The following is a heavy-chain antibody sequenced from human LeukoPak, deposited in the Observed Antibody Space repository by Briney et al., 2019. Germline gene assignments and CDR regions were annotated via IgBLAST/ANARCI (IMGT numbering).Heavy chain of an antibody. D-gene: IGHD1-26*01. CDR2: IYYSGST. Sequence: SETLSLTCTVSGGSISSYYWSWIRQPPGKGLEWIGYIYYSGSTNYNPSLKSRVTISVDTSKNQFSLKLSSVTAADTAVYYCARHWGGSYIRAFDIWGQGTMVTVSS. J-gene: IGHJ3*02. CDR3: ARHWGGSYIRAFDI. V-gene: IGHV4-59*08. CDR1: GGSISSYY.